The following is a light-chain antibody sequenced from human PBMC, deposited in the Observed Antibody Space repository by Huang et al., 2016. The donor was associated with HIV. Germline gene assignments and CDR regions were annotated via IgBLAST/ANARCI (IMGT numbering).Light chain of an antibody. Sequence: EIVLTPSPGTLSLSPGERATLSCRASQSVSSSYVAWYQQKPGQAPRLLIYGASSRATGSPDRVSGSVSGTDFTLTISRLEPEDFAVYYCQQYGSSPTFGQGTKVEIK. CDR2: GAS. CDR3: QQYGSSPT. CDR1: QSVSSSY. V-gene: IGKV3-20*01. J-gene: IGKJ1*01.